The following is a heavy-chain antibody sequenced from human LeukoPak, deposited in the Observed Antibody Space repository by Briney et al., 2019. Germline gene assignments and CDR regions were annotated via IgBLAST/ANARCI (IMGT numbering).Heavy chain of an antibody. CDR3: ARNSITVAVTFDY. CDR1: GGSIRGDNW. D-gene: IGHD6-19*01. Sequence: SETLSLTCAVSGGSIRGDNWRSGVRQPPGKGREWIGEIYDNGSTNYNPSLKRRVTISVEKSKNKISLKLSSVTDADTAVYYCARNSITVAVTFDYGGQGTLVTVSA. CDR2: IYDNGST. J-gene: IGHJ4*02. V-gene: IGHV4-4*02.